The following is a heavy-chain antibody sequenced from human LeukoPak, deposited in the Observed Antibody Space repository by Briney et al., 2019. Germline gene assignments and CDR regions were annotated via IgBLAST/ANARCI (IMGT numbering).Heavy chain of an antibody. CDR3: AAQSGSGSNYPDY. J-gene: IGHJ4*02. Sequence: GGSLRLSCAASGFTFSSYSMNWVRPAPGKGLEWISYISSGSSAIYYADSVKGRFTISRDNAKNSLYLQTNSLRAEDTAVYYCAAQSGSGSNYPDYWGQGTLVTVSS. CDR2: ISSGSSAI. D-gene: IGHD3-10*01. V-gene: IGHV3-48*01. CDR1: GFTFSSYS.